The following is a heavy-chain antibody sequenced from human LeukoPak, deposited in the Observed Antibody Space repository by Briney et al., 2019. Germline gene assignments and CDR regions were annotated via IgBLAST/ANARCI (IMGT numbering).Heavy chain of an antibody. Sequence: SEPLSLTCTVSGGSISSYYWSWIRQPAGKGLEWIGRIYTSGSTNYNPSLKSRVTMSVDTSKNQFSLKLSSVTAADTAVYYCAREDIVVVPAALDPWGQGTLVTVSS. CDR3: AREDIVVVPAALDP. J-gene: IGHJ5*02. V-gene: IGHV4-4*07. CDR1: GGSISSYY. CDR2: IYTSGST. D-gene: IGHD2-2*01.